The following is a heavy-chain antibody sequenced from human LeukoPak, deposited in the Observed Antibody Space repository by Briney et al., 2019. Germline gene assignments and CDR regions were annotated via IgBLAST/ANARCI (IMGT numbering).Heavy chain of an antibody. V-gene: IGHV4-39*07. CDR3: ARVGHFEGYYYGMDV. Sequence: SETLSLTCTVSGGSISSSSYYWGWIRQPPGKGLEWIGSIYYSGSTYYNPSLKSRVTISVDTSKNQFSLKLSSVTAADTAVYYCARVGHFEGYYYGMDVWGQGTTVTVSS. J-gene: IGHJ6*02. CDR2: IYYSGST. D-gene: IGHD3-3*02. CDR1: GGSISSSSYY.